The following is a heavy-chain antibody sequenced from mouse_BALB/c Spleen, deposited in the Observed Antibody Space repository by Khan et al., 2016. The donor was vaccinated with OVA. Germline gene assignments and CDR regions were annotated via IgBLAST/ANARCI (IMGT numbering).Heavy chain of an antibody. J-gene: IGHJ4*01. CDR1: GYTLSNSW. CDR2: IYPGDGDT. Sequence: QVQLQQSGAELARPGASVKLSCKASGYTLSNSWMQWVKQRPGQGLEWIGAIYPGDGDTRYTQKFKGKATLTADKSSRTAYMQLSSLTSEDSAVFYCARSLPGYAMDYWGQGTSVTGAS. V-gene: IGHV1-87*01. CDR3: ARSLPGYAMDY.